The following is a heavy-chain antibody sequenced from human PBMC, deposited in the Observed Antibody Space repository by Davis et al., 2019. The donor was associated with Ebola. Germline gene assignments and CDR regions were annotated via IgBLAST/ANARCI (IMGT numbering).Heavy chain of an antibody. Sequence: ASVQVSCKASGGTFSSYANSWVRQAPGQGLEWMGWMNPNSGNTAYAQKFRGRVTMTRNTSISTAYMDLSSLRSDDTAVYYCARGITMVRGVSWFDPWGQGTLVTVSS. CDR1: GGTFSSYA. CDR3: ARGITMVRGVSWFDP. D-gene: IGHD3-10*01. V-gene: IGHV1-8*02. CDR2: MNPNSGNT. J-gene: IGHJ5*02.